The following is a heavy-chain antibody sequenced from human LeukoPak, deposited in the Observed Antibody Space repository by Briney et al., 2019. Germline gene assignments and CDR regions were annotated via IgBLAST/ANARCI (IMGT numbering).Heavy chain of an antibody. CDR1: GFTFSSYA. V-gene: IGHV3-30*04. J-gene: IGHJ4*02. CDR3: AREAEGFSIFDY. Sequence: GGSLRLSCAASGFTFSSYAMHWVRQAPGKGLEWVAVISYDGSNKYYADSVKGRFTISRDNSKDTLYLQMNSLRAEDTAVYYCAREAEGFSIFDYWGQGTLVTVSS. D-gene: IGHD3-3*01. CDR2: ISYDGSNK.